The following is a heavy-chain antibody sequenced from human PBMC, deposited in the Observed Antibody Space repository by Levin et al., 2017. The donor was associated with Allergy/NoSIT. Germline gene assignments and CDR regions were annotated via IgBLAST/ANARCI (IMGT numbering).Heavy chain of an antibody. Sequence: PGGSLRLSCAASGFTFSDYYMSWIRQAPGKGLEWISYISSNSGSSIYYADSVKGRFTISRDNAKNSVYLQVISLRAEDTAVYYCARARMGAGDAFDIWGQGTMVTVSS. V-gene: IGHV3-11*01. CDR1: GFTFSDYY. D-gene: IGHD3-16*01. CDR3: ARARMGAGDAFDI. J-gene: IGHJ3*02. CDR2: ISSNSGSSI.